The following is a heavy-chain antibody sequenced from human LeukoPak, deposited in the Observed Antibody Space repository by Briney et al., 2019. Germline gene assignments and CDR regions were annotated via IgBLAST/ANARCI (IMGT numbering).Heavy chain of an antibody. CDR1: GFSFNNAW. D-gene: IGHD4-17*01. V-gene: IGHV3-15*01. J-gene: IGHJ4*02. Sequence: GGSLRLSCEASGFSFNNAWMTWVRQAPGKGLEWVGRIKSKTDGGTTDYAAPVKGRFTISRDDSKNTLYLQMNSLKTEDTAVYYCTTDSTVTTSPIDYWGQGTLVTVSS. CDR3: TTDSTVTTSPIDY. CDR2: IKSKTDGGTT.